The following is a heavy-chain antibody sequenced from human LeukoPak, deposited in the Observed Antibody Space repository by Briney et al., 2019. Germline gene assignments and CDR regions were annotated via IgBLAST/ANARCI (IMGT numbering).Heavy chain of an antibody. CDR2: ISGSGGST. J-gene: IGHJ4*02. CDR3: ARARSTTYYFDY. V-gene: IGHV3-23*01. CDR1: GFTFSSYA. Sequence: GGSLRLPCAASGFTFSSYAMSWVRQAPGKGLEWVSGISGSGGSTYYADSVKGRFTISRDNAKNSLYLQMNSLRAEDTAVYYCARARSTTYYFDYWGQGTLVTVSS. D-gene: IGHD1-1*01.